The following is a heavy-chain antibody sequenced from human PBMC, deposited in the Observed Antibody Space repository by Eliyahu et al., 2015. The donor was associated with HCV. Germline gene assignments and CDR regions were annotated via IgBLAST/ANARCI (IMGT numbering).Heavy chain of an antibody. V-gene: IGHV4-59*01. J-gene: IGHJ6*02. Sequence: QVQLQESGPGLVKPSETLSLTCTISGDSISSYFWSWIRQPPGKGLEWIGYIHYSGSANXNPSLKSRVTISVDTSKNQFSLKVSSVTAADTAMYYCARAPGGATEYYHGMDVWGQGTTVTVSS. D-gene: IGHD2-21*02. CDR2: IHYSGSA. CDR1: GDSISSYF. CDR3: ARAPGGATEYYHGMDV.